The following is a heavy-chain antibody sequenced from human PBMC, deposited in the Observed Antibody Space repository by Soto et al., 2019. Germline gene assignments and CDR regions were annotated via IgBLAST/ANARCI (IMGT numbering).Heavy chain of an antibody. CDR1: GGSISSSNW. V-gene: IGHV4-4*02. J-gene: IGHJ6*02. D-gene: IGHD3-22*01. CDR2: IYHSGST. Sequence: QVQLQESGPGLVKPSGTLSLTCAVSGGSISSSNWWSWVRQPPGKGLEWIGEIYHSGSTNYNPSLNIRVTISVDKSKNQFSLKLSSVTAADTAVYYCARSPDSSGYYPRWYYYGMDVWGQGTTVTVSS. CDR3: ARSPDSSGYYPRWYYYGMDV.